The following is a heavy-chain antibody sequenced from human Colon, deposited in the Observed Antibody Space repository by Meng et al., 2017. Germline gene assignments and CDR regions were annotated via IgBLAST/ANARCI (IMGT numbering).Heavy chain of an antibody. CDR3: ARGRGSYSSIDF. CDR2: VYYTGSA. J-gene: IGHJ4*02. D-gene: IGHD1-26*01. CDR1: GGSVSSPSYY. V-gene: IGHV4-61*03. Sequence: VQLHAPRTRLVRPSSSLSPHCTLSGGSVSSPSYYWSWIRQTPGKGLEWIGYVYYTGSANYNPSLKSRVTISVDTSKNHFSLNLTSVTAADTAVYYCARGRGSYSSIDFWGQGTLVTVSS.